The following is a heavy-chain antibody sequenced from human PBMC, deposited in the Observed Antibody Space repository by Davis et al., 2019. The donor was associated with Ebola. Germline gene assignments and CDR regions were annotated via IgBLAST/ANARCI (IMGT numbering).Heavy chain of an antibody. V-gene: IGHV1-8*03. D-gene: IGHD2-15*01. CDR3: ARGVCSGGSCYRLMNY. Sequence: ASVKVSCKASGYTFTSYDINWVRQATGQGLEWMGWMNPNSGNTGYAQKFQGRVTITRNTSISTAYMELSSLRSEDTAVYYCARGVCSGGSCYRLMNYWGQGTLVTVSS. CDR1: GYTFTSYD. CDR2: MNPNSGNT. J-gene: IGHJ4*02.